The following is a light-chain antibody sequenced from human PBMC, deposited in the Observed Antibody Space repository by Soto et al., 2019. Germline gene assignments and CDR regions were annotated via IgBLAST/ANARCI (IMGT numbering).Light chain of an antibody. J-gene: IGLJ2*01. V-gene: IGLV1-40*01. CDR1: SSNIGAGYD. CDR2: GNS. Sequence: QPVLTQPPSLSGAPGQRVTISCTGSSSNIGAGYDVHWYQQLPGTAPKLLIYGNSNRPSGVPDRFSGSKSGTSASLAITGLQAEDEADYYCQSYDSSLSVYVVFGGGTKVTVL. CDR3: QSYDSSLSVYVV.